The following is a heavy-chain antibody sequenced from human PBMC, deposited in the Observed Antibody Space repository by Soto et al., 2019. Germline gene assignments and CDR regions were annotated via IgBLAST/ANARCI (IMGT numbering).Heavy chain of an antibody. V-gene: IGHV4-31*03. CDR2: IYYSGST. D-gene: IGHD6-19*01. CDR3: VRGPGIAVAQGHAFDI. CDR1: GGSISSGGYY. J-gene: IGHJ3*02. Sequence: QVQLQESGPGLVKPSQTLSLTCTVSGGSISSGGYYWSWIRQHPGKGLEWIGYIYYSGSTYYNPSLKSRVTISVDTSKNQFSLKLSSVTAADTAVYYCVRGPGIAVAQGHAFDIWGQGTMVTVSS.